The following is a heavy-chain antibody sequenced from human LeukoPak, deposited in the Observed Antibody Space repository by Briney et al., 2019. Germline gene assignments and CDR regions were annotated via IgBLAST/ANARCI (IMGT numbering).Heavy chain of an antibody. Sequence: SETLSLTCAVYGGSLSGYYWSWIRQPPGKGLEWIGIINHGGDTNYNPSLKSRVTVSVDTSKNQFSLKLNSVTAADTAVYYCARLCPGVPPSVFDYWGQGTLVTVSS. D-gene: IGHD2-21*01. V-gene: IGHV4-34*01. CDR3: ARLCPGVPPSVFDY. J-gene: IGHJ4*02. CDR2: INHGGDT. CDR1: GGSLSGYY.